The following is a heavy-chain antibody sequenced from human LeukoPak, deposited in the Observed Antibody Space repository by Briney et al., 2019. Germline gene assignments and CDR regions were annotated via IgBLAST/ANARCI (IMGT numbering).Heavy chain of an antibody. CDR3: ARDQEGFDY. Sequence: ASVKVSCKASGYTFTSNYIHWVRQAPGQGLEWMGKIYPRDGSTSYAQKFQGRVTVTRDTSTSTVHMELSGLRSEDTAVYYCARDQEGFDYWGQGTLVTVSS. CDR2: IYPRDGST. CDR1: GYTFTSNY. J-gene: IGHJ4*02. V-gene: IGHV1-46*01.